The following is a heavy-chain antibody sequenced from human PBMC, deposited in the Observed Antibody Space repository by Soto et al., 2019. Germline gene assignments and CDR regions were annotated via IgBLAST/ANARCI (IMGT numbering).Heavy chain of an antibody. CDR3: ARVMGVVPAAIQPFDY. J-gene: IGHJ4*02. CDR1: GGTFSSYA. V-gene: IGHV1-69*13. Sequence: SVKVSCKASGGTFSSYAISWVRQAPGQGLEWMGGIIPIFGTANYAQKFQGRVTITADESTSTAYMELSSLRSEDTAVYYCARVMGVVPAAIQPFDYWGQGTLVTVSS. CDR2: IIPIFGTA. D-gene: IGHD2-2*01.